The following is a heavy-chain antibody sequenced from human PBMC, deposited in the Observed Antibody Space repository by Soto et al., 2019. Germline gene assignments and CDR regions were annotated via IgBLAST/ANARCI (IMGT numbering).Heavy chain of an antibody. CDR2: ISGSGGST. D-gene: IGHD4-17*01. CDR1: GFTFSSYA. Sequence: GGSLRLSCAASGFTFSSYAMSWVRQAPGKGLEWVSAISGSGGSTYYADSVKGRFTISRDNSKNTLYLQMNTLRAEDTAVYYCASKQDLSGDYVLLDHYWGQGTLVTVSS. J-gene: IGHJ4*02. CDR3: ASKQDLSGDYVLLDHY. V-gene: IGHV3-23*01.